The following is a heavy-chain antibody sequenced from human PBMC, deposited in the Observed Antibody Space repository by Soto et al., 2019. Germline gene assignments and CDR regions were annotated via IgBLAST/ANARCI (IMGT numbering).Heavy chain of an antibody. CDR1: GFTVSAKY. J-gene: IGHJ6*02. CDR2: IYRSGKI. Sequence: ELQFVESGGGVIQPGGSLRLSCAASGFTVSAKYLTWVRRAPGRGLEWVSVIYRSGKIYYPDSVRGRFTTSRDDSQNTFFLHMNTLRVEDTAVYYCARDSGLIRENYGMDVWGQGTTVAVSS. D-gene: IGHD5-12*01. CDR3: ARDSGLIRENYGMDV. V-gene: IGHV3-53*01.